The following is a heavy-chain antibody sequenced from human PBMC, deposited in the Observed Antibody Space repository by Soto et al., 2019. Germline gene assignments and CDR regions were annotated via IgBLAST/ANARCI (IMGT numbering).Heavy chain of an antibody. CDR1: GYTFTGYY. J-gene: IGHJ5*02. V-gene: IGHV1-2*04. Sequence: GASVKVSCKASGYTFTGYYMHWVRQAPGQGLEWMGWINPNSGGTNYAQKFQGWVTMTTDTSMSTAYMELSSLRSEDTAVYYCARGVVVADKVRDWFDPWGQGTLVTVSS. D-gene: IGHD2-15*01. CDR2: INPNSGGT. CDR3: ARGVVVADKVRDWFDP.